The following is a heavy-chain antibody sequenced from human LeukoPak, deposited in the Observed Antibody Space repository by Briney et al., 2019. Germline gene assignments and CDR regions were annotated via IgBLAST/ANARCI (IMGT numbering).Heavy chain of an antibody. Sequence: SETLSLTCTVSGGSISSYSWNWVRQPPGKGLEWIGYVSYSGSTNYNPSLKSRVTISVDTSKTQFSLKLNSVTAADTPVYYCARTGGYNSPFSFWGQGALVTVSS. V-gene: IGHV4-59*01. CDR3: ARTGGYNSPFSF. J-gene: IGHJ4*02. D-gene: IGHD1-1*01. CDR2: VSYSGST. CDR1: GGSISSYS.